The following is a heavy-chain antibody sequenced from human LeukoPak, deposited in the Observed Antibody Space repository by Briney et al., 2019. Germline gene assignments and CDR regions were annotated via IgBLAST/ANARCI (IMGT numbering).Heavy chain of an antibody. CDR1: TFTFSNAW. V-gene: IGHV3-15*01. Sequence: PGGSLRLSCAASTFTFSNAWMSWVRQAPGKGLEWVGRIKSKTDGGTTDYAAPVKGRFTISRDDSKNTLYLQMNSLKTEDTAVYYCTTGSSGWYGDYWGPGTLVTVSS. D-gene: IGHD6-19*01. CDR2: IKSKTDGGTT. CDR3: TTGSSGWYGDY. J-gene: IGHJ4*02.